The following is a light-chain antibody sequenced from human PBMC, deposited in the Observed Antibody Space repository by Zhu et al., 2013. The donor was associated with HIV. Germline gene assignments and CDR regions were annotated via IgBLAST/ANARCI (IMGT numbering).Light chain of an antibody. CDR1: SSDVGGYNY. J-gene: IGLJ1*01. Sequence: QSALTQSASVSGSPGQSITISCTGTSSDVGGYNYVSWYQQHPGKAPKLMIYEVSKRPSGVSNRFSGSKSGNTASLTISGLQAEDEADYYCCSYAGSSTHYVFGTGTKVTVL. V-gene: IGLV2-23*02. CDR3: CSYAGSSTHYV. CDR2: EVS.